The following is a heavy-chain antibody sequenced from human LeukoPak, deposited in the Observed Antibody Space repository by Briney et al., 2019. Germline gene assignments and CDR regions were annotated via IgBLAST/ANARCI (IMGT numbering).Heavy chain of an antibody. CDR3: ARDLHEYYFDY. V-gene: IGHV3-23*01. CDR2: VNTGGGA. CDR1: GFSFTSYS. Sequence: GGSLRLSCAASGFSFTSYSINWVRQAPGKGLQWVATVNTGGGAYYAGSVKGRFTISRDNSRNTLYLQMNSLRAEDTALYYCARDLHEYYFDYWGQGTLVTVSS. J-gene: IGHJ4*02.